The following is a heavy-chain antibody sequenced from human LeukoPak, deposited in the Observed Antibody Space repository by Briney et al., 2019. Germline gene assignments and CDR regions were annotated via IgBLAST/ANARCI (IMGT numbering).Heavy chain of an antibody. V-gene: IGHV3-30-3*01. CDR3: ARGEGYYDSGGYYYYFDY. CDR2: ISYDGSNE. J-gene: IGHJ4*02. CDR1: GFTFRSYA. Sequence: PGGSLRLSCAASGFTFRSYAMHWVRQAPGKGLEWVAFISYDGSNEYYADSVKGRFTISRDNSKNTLYLQMNSLRTEDTAVYYCARGEGYYDSGGYYYYFDYWGQGTLVTVSS. D-gene: IGHD3-22*01.